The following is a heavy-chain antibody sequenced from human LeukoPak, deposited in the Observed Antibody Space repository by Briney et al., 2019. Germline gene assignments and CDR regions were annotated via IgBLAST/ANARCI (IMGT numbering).Heavy chain of an antibody. CDR1: GFTFSSYA. Sequence: SGGCVRLSYAPSGFTFSSYAMSWVRQAPGKGLEWVAVISGGGSGTYYADSVRGRFTISRDNSKNTVYLQMNSLRAEDTAIYYCAKAVGSSGYFSRGAFDIWGQGTLVTVSS. D-gene: IGHD3-22*01. CDR2: ISGGGSGT. CDR3: AKAVGSSGYFSRGAFDI. V-gene: IGHV3-23*01. J-gene: IGHJ3*02.